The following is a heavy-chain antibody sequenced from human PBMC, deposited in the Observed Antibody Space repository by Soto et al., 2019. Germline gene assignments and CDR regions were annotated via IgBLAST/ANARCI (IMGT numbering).Heavy chain of an antibody. V-gene: IGHV4-4*02. CDR2: IYHSGPT. CDR3: ARHIAVPTTRGVDY. CDR1: DGSISTNW. J-gene: IGHJ4*02. Sequence: QVQLQESGPGLVKPSGTLSLTCAVSDGSISTNWWSWVRQPPGKGLEWIGEIYHSGPTNYNPSLKSRVTILIDKSTNQFSLDLASVNAADTAIYYCARHIAVPTTRGVDYWGQGTLVTVSS. D-gene: IGHD6-19*01.